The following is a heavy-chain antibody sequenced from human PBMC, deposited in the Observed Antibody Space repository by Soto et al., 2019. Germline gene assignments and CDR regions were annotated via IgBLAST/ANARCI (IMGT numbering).Heavy chain of an antibody. CDR3: AGVQAMVRGGYYYYYYMDV. CDR1: GGSISSYY. V-gene: IGHV4-59*01. D-gene: IGHD3-10*01. CDR2: IYYSGST. J-gene: IGHJ6*03. Sequence: SETLSLTCTVSGGSISSYYWSWIRQPPGKGLEWIGYIYYSGSTNYNPSLKSRVTISVDTSKNQFSLKLSSVTAADTAVYYCAGVQAMVRGGYYYYYYMDVWGKGTTVTVSS.